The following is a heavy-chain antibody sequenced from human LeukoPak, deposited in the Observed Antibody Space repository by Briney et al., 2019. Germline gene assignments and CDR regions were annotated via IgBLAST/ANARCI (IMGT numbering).Heavy chain of an antibody. Sequence: PGGSLRLSCATSGFSLSRNGMHWVRQAPGQGLEWVAFILSDGSYEYYADSVKGRFTISRDTSRNALFLQMNSLRTEDTAVYYCASSSSSQYYYYYGMDVWGQGTTVTVSS. CDR1: GFSLSRNG. J-gene: IGHJ6*02. CDR3: ASSSSSQYYYYYGMDV. D-gene: IGHD6-13*01. V-gene: IGHV3-30*02. CDR2: ILSDGSYE.